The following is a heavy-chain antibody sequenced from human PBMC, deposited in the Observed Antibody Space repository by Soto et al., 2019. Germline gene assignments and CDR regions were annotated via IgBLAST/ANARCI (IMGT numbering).Heavy chain of an antibody. CDR2: IYHSGST. Sequence: LETLSLTCAVSGGSLSSSNLGGWVRQPPGKGLGWIGEIYHSGSTNYNPSLKSRVTISVDKSKNQFSLKLSSVTAADTAVYYCARVAVAGTRVDYWGQGTLVTVSS. CDR3: ARVAVAGTRVDY. V-gene: IGHV4-4*02. D-gene: IGHD6-19*01. J-gene: IGHJ4*02. CDR1: GGSLSSSNL.